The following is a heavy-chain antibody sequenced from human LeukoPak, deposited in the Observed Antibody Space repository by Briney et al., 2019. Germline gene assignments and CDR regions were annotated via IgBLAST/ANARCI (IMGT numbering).Heavy chain of an antibody. D-gene: IGHD3-22*01. CDR1: GGTFSSYA. Sequence: ASVKVSCKASGGTFSSYAISWVRQAPGQGLEWMGGIIPIFGTANYAQKFQGRVTITADESTSTAYMELSSLRSEDTAVYYCARSQVNYYDSSGYYAPFDSWGQGTLVTVSS. J-gene: IGHJ5*01. CDR3: ARSQVNYYDSSGYYAPFDS. V-gene: IGHV1-69*13. CDR2: IIPIFGTA.